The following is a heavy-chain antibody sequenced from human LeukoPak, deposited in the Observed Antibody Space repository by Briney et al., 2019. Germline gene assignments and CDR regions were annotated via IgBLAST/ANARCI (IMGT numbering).Heavy chain of an antibody. CDR1: GFTFSSYE. Sequence: GGSLRLSCAASGFTFSSYEMNWVRQAPGKGLEWVSYISSSGSTIYYADSVKGRFTISRDNAKNSLYLQMNSLRAEDTAVYFCARVHIHTSGSYHPVDYWGQGTLVTVSS. J-gene: IGHJ4*02. CDR2: ISSSGSTI. V-gene: IGHV3-48*03. D-gene: IGHD1-26*01. CDR3: ARVHIHTSGSYHPVDY.